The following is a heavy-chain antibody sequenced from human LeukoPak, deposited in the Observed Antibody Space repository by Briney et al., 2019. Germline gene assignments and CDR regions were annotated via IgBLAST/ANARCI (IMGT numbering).Heavy chain of an antibody. CDR2: IKLDGSET. CDR1: GFTFSTYW. CDR3: TRQYYDFWSGFYTADYYFDY. V-gene: IGHV3-7*01. J-gene: IGHJ4*02. Sequence: GGSLRLSCAASGFTFSTYWMAWVRQAPGKGLEWVANIKLDGSETYYVDSVKGRFTISRDNAENSLYLQMNSLRVEDSAVYYCTRQYYDFWSGFYTADYYFDYWGQGTLVTVSS. D-gene: IGHD3-3*01.